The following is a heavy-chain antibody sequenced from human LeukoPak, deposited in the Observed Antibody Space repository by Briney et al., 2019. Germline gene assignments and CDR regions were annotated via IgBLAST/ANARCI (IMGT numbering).Heavy chain of an antibody. D-gene: IGHD3-22*01. CDR1: GGSISSYY. J-gene: IGHJ4*02. CDR3: ARNYYDSSGYFRGFDY. CDR2: IYYSGST. V-gene: IGHV4-59*01. Sequence: TSSETLSLTCTVSGGSISSYYWSWIRQPPGKGLEWIGYIYYSGSTNYNPSLKSRVTISVDTSKNQFSLKLSSVTAADTAVYYCARNYYDSSGYFRGFDYWGQGTLVTVSS.